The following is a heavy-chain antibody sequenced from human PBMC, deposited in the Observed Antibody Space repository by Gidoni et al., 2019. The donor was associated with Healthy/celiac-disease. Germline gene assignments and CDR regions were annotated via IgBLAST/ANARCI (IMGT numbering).Heavy chain of an antibody. V-gene: IGHV3-23*01. D-gene: IGHD1-26*01. J-gene: IGHJ4*02. Sequence: SAISGSGGSTYYADSVKGRFTISRDSSKNTLYLQMNSLRAEDTAVYYCAKNSGSYFIVDYWGQGTLVTVSS. CDR2: ISGSGGST. CDR3: AKNSGSYFIVDY.